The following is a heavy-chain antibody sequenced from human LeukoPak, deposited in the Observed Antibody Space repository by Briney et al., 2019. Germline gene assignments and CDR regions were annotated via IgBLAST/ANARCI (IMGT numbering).Heavy chain of an antibody. CDR3: AIDIVVVPAAIPGVFDY. V-gene: IGHV4-59*01. D-gene: IGHD2-2*02. J-gene: IGHJ4*02. CDR2: IYYSGST. Sequence: SETLSLTCTFSSGSISSYYWSWIRQPPGKGLEWIGYIYYSGSTNYNPSLKSRVTISVDTSKNQFSLKLSSVTAADTAVYYCAIDIVVVPAAIPGVFDYWGQGTLVTVSS. CDR1: SGSISSYY.